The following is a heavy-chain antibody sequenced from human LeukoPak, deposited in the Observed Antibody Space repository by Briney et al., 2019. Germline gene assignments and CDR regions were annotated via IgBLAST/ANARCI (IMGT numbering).Heavy chain of an antibody. D-gene: IGHD6-13*01. CDR2: IGSNGSTI. V-gene: IGHV3-11*01. CDR3: AREGLAAAGTQHYYYYDYMDV. CDR1: GFTFSDYY. Sequence: GGSLRLSCAASGFTFSDYYMSWIRQAPGKGLEWVAYIGSNGSTIYYADSVKGRFTISRDNAKNLLYLQMNSLRAEDTAVYYCAREGLAAAGTQHYYYYDYMDVWGKGTTVTVSS. J-gene: IGHJ6*03.